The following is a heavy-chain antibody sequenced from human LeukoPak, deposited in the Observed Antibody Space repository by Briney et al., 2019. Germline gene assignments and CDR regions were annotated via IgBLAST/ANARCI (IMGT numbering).Heavy chain of an antibody. CDR3: AKDYYDSSGYYYSDAEYGDY. CDR1: GFTFSSYA. Sequence: SGGSLRLSCAASGFTFSSYAMSWVRQAPGKGLEWVSAISGSGGSTYYADSVKGRFTISRDNSKNTLYLQMNSLRAEDTAVYYCAKDYYDSSGYYYSDAEYGDYWGQGTLVTVSS. D-gene: IGHD3-22*01. CDR2: ISGSGGST. J-gene: IGHJ4*02. V-gene: IGHV3-23*01.